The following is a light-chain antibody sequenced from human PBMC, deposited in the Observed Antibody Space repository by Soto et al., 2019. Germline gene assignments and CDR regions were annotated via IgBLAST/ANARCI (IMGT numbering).Light chain of an antibody. CDR1: RDIGSD. J-gene: IGKJ1*01. CDR3: QQSYGTPHT. CDR2: AAS. V-gene: IGKV1-39*01. Sequence: QMTQSPSSLSASVGDRITITCRASRDIGSDLSWYQQKPGKAPKLLIFAASSLQSGVPSRFSGSESGTDFTLTISSLQPEDFATYFCQQSYGTPHTFGQGTKVDIK.